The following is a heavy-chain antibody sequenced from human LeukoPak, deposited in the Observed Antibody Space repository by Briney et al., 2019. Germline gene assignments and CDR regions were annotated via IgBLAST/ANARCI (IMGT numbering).Heavy chain of an antibody. CDR1: GFTFSDYY. V-gene: IGHV3-11*04. J-gene: IGHJ4*02. D-gene: IGHD2-21*02. Sequence: GGSLRLSCAASGFTFSDYYMSWIRQAPGKGLEWVSYISNSGSTIYQADSVKGRFTISRDNAKNSLFLQMNSLRAEDTAVYYCARDTDQYCGRDCYVDYWGQGTLVTVSS. CDR3: ARDTDQYCGRDCYVDY. CDR2: ISNSGSTI.